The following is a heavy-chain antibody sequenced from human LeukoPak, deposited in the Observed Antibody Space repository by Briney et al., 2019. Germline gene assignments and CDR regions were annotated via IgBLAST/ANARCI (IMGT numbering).Heavy chain of an antibody. J-gene: IGHJ3*02. CDR3: ARDPHDRRGYCSSTSCLREAFDI. D-gene: IGHD2-2*01. CDR1: GGSISSYY. V-gene: IGHV4-4*07. CDR2: IYTSGST. Sequence: PSETLSLTCTVSGGSISSYYWSWIRQPAGKGLEWVGRIYTSGSTNYNPSLKSRVTMSVDTSKNQFSLKLSSVTAADTAVYYCARDPHDRRGYCSSTSCLREAFDIWGQGTMVTVSS.